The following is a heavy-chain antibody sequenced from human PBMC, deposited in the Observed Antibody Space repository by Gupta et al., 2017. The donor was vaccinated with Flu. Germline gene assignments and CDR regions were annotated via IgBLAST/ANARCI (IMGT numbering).Heavy chain of an antibody. CDR3: ITDRPFTGMVKLDY. V-gene: IGHV3-15*01. CDR1: GVTFSDLW. CDR2: IKCRADGGTV. J-gene: IGHJ4*02. D-gene: IGHD5-18*01. Sequence: EVQLVESGGGLVRPGGSLRLSCAVSGVTFSDLWMSWVRQAPGKGPEWLGRIKCRADGGTVDYLAPVKGRFTISRDDSRNTRYLQMDSLKTEDTAMYYCITDRPFTGMVKLDYWGQGTLVTVSS.